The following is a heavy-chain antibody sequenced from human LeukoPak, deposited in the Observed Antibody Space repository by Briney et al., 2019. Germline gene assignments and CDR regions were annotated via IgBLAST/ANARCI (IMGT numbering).Heavy chain of an antibody. CDR3: ARDLGGSYFDY. Sequence: GGSLRLSCAASGFTFSSYGMHWVRQAPGKGLEWVAVIWYDGSNKYYADSVKGRFTISRDNSKNTLYLQMNSLRAEDTAVYYCARDLGGSYFDYWGQGTLVTVS. D-gene: IGHD3-16*01. CDR2: IWYDGSNK. J-gene: IGHJ4*02. V-gene: IGHV3-33*01. CDR1: GFTFSSYG.